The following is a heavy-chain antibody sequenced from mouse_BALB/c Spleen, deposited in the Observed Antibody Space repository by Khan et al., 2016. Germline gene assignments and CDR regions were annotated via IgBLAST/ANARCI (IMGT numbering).Heavy chain of an antibody. J-gene: IGHJ3*01. CDR1: GYSITSGYS. V-gene: IGHV3-1*02. Sequence: EVQLVESGPDLVKPSQSLSLTCTVTGYSITSGYSCHWIRQFPGNKLEWMGYIHYSGSTNYNPSLKSRISINRDTSKNHFFLQLNSVTTEDTATYYCARDYYGWFAYWGQGTLVTVSA. D-gene: IGHD1-1*01. CDR2: IHYSGST. CDR3: ARDYYGWFAY.